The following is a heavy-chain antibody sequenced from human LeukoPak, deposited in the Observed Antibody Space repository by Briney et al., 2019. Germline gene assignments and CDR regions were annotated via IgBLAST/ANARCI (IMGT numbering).Heavy chain of an antibody. CDR1: GLTFSNYW. CDR3: ARDQTPFY. CDR2: IKHDGSED. D-gene: IGHD2-15*01. V-gene: IGHV3-7*01. J-gene: IGHJ4*02. Sequence: GGPLSLSCAPPGLTFSNYWMTWFRKPPGKGLEWVANIKHDGSEDYYLDSVKGRFTISRDNAKSSMWLQMNSLRDEDTAVYYCARDQTPFYWGQGSLVTVSS.